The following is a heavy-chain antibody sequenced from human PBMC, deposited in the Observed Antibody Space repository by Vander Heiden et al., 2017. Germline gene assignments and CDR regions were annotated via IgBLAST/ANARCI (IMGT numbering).Heavy chain of an antibody. D-gene: IGHD5-18*01. CDR2: INWSGEFI. Sequence: EVQLLESGGGLVRPGQSLRLSCEASGSPFANHAMHWVRQVAGKGLEWVSGINWSGEFIGYAASVRGRFTMSRDNAENVVYLQMTSLRPEDTAFYYCAKGYGDSYPHYFNDWGQGTLVTVS. V-gene: IGHV3-9*01. J-gene: IGHJ4*02. CDR1: GSPFANHA. CDR3: AKGYGDSYPHYFND.